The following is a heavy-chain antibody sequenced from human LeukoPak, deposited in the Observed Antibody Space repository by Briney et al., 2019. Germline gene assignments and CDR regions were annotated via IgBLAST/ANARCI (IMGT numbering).Heavy chain of an antibody. J-gene: IGHJ4*02. V-gene: IGHV3-30*02. CDR3: AKDPKKNGSCEGYFDY. Sequence: GGSLRLSCAASGFTFNIFGMYWVRQAPGKGLEWVALIRNDGTHVKYGDSVKGRFTISRDNSKNTLYLLMNRLRGEDTAIYYGAKDPKKNGSCEGYFDYWGRGTLVSVSS. CDR1: GFTFNIFG. CDR2: IRNDGTHV. D-gene: IGHD3-10*01.